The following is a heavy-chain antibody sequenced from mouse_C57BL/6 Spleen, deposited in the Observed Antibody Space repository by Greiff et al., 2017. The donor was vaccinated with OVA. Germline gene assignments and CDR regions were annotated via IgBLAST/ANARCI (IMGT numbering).Heavy chain of an antibody. D-gene: IGHD3-2*02. Sequence: EVKLMESGPELVKPGASVKISCKASGYSFTGYYMNWVKQSPEKSLEWIGEINPSTGGTTYNQKFKAKATLTVDKSSSTAYMQLKSLTSEDSAVYYCARILDSSGYGNYWGQGTTLTVSS. CDR2: INPSTGGT. J-gene: IGHJ2*01. CDR3: ARILDSSGYGNY. CDR1: GYSFTGYY. V-gene: IGHV1-42*01.